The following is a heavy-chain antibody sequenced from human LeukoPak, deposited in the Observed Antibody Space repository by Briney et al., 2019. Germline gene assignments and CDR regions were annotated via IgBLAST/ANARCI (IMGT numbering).Heavy chain of an antibody. D-gene: IGHD3-9*01. CDR1: AFTFSCYC. CDR2: ISYDGKNM. Sequence: GGSLRLSCAASAFTFSCYCMHCVSQARGKGLEWGAVISYDGKNMYYADSVKGRFTISRDNSQNTLYLQMNSLRVEDTGVYYCASYDILTGYHSPFDYWGQGSLVTVSS. V-gene: IGHV3-30*03. CDR3: ASYDILTGYHSPFDY. J-gene: IGHJ4*02.